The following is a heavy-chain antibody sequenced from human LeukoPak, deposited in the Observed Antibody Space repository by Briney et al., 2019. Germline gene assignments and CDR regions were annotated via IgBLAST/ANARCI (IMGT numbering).Heavy chain of an antibody. CDR2: IYHSGST. J-gene: IGHJ4*02. V-gene: IGHV4-30-2*01. CDR1: GESISSGGYS. CDR3: ARDGGYYGSGTFDY. D-gene: IGHD3-10*01. Sequence: SETLSLTCAVSGESISSGGYSWSWIRQPPGKGLEWIGYIYHSGSTYYNPSLKSRVTISVDRSKNQFSLKLSSVTAADTAVYYCARDGGYYGSGTFDYWGQGTLVTVSS.